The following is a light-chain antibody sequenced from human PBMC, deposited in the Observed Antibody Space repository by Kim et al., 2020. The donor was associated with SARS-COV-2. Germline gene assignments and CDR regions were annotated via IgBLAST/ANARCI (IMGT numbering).Light chain of an antibody. Sequence: VSPGERVTLSCRADQSISNDLAWYHKKPGQAPGLLIYGASTRATGVPARFSGSGSGTELTLTISSLQSEDFAVYYCQQYHRWPLTFGGGTKVDIK. J-gene: IGKJ4*01. CDR1: QSISND. V-gene: IGKV3-15*01. CDR2: GAS. CDR3: QQYHRWPLT.